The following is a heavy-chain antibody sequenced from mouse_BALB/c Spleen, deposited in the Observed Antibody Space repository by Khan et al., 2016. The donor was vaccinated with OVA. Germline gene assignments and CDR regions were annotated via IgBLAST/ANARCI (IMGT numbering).Heavy chain of an antibody. CDR2: INTYTGEP. Sequence: QIQLVQSGPELKKPGETVKISCKASGYTFTNYGMNWVKQAPGKGLKWMGWINTYTGEPTYADDFKGRFAFSLETSANTAYLQISNLKNEDTATYYCARSASYWFFDVWGAGTTVTVSS. V-gene: IGHV9-3-1*01. J-gene: IGHJ1*01. CDR1: GYTFTNYG. CDR3: ARSASYWFFDV. D-gene: IGHD6-1*01.